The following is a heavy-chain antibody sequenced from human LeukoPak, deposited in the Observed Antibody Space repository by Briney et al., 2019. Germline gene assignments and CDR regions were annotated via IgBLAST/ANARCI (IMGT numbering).Heavy chain of an antibody. CDR2: IIPIFGTA. Sequence: GASVKVSCKASGGTFSSYAISWVRQAPGQGLEWMGGIIPIFGTANYAQKFQGRVTITADKSTSTAYMELSSLRSEDTALYYCAREGDISGGYFDYWGPGTLVTVSS. CDR3: AREGDISGGYFDY. J-gene: IGHJ4*02. CDR1: GGTFSSYA. D-gene: IGHD3-16*01. V-gene: IGHV1-69*06.